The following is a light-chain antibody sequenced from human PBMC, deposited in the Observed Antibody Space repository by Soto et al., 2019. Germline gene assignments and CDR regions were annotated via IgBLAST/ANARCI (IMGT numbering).Light chain of an antibody. J-gene: IGKJ1*01. CDR3: QQYNRYST. Sequence: DIPMTQSPSTLSASVGDRVTITCRASQSVLNWLAWYQQKPGYAPRLLIYKASTLESGVPSRFSGSGSGTEFTLTISSLQPDDFATYYCQQYNRYSTFGQGTKVEIK. CDR2: KAS. V-gene: IGKV1-5*03. CDR1: QSVLNW.